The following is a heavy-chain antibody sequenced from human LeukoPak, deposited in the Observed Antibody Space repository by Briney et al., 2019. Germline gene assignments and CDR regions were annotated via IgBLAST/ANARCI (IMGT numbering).Heavy chain of an antibody. Sequence: GGSLRLSCAASGFTFSNAWMSWVRQAPGKGLEWVGRIKSKTDDGTTDYAAPVKGRFTISRDDSKNTLYLQMNSLKTEDTAVYYCTTVGVGSTLHAFDIWGQGTMVTVSS. V-gene: IGHV3-15*01. CDR2: IKSKTDDGTT. J-gene: IGHJ3*02. CDR3: TTVGVGSTLHAFDI. D-gene: IGHD1-26*01. CDR1: GFTFSNAW.